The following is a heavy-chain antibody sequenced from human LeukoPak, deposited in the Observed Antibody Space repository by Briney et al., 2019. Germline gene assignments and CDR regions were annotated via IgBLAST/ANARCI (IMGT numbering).Heavy chain of an antibody. D-gene: IGHD3-9*01. CDR3: ARGGYFDWLRAFDI. J-gene: IGHJ3*02. V-gene: IGHV3-21*06. Sequence: GGSPRLSCAASGFIFSSYGMNWVRQAPGKGLEWVSSISSSRNYIYYADSAKGRFTISRDNAKNSLYLQMNGLRAEDTAVYYCARGGYFDWLRAFDIWGQGTMVTVSS. CDR1: GFIFSSYG. CDR2: ISSSRNYI.